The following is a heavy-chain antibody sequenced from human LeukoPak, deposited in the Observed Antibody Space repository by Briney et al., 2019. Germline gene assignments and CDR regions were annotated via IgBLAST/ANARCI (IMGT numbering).Heavy chain of an antibody. CDR3: AKDRYGDYSFDS. V-gene: IGHV3-23*01. CDR1: GFTFSSYA. J-gene: IGHJ4*02. Sequence: PGGSLRLSCAASGFTFSSYAMSWVRQAPGKGLEWVSAISGSGGSTYYADSVKGRFTISRDNSKNTLYLQMNSLRAEDTAIYYCAKDRYGDYSFDSWGQGTLVTVSS. CDR2: ISGSGGST. D-gene: IGHD4-17*01.